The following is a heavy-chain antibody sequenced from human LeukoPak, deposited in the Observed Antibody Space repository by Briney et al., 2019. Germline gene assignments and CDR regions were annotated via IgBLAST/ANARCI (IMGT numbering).Heavy chain of an antibody. Sequence: PGGSLRLSCAASGFIVSSNYMSWVRQAPGKGLEWVSVIYSGGSTYYADSVKGRFTLSRDNSKNTLYLQMNSLRAEDTAVYYCARVQIAAAHNWFDPWGQGTLVTVSS. V-gene: IGHV3-66*01. CDR1: GFIVSSNY. D-gene: IGHD6-13*01. J-gene: IGHJ5*02. CDR2: IYSGGST. CDR3: ARVQIAAAHNWFDP.